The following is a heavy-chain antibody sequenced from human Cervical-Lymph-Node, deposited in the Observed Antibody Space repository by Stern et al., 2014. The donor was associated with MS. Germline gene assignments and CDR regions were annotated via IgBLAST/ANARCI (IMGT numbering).Heavy chain of an antibody. CDR3: ARQYCSGGKCHSSAYNYNGMDV. J-gene: IGHJ6*02. CDR2: IDPNSGGA. V-gene: IGHV1-2*06. CDR1: GYTFTGYY. Sequence: VQLEESGAEVKKPGASVKVSCKASGYTFTGYYIHWVRRAPGQGLEWMGRIDPNSGGANYAQRFQGGVTLTRDTSISTTYMELSSLRSDDTAIYYCARQYCSGGKCHSSAYNYNGMDVWGQGTTVTVSS. D-gene: IGHD2-15*01.